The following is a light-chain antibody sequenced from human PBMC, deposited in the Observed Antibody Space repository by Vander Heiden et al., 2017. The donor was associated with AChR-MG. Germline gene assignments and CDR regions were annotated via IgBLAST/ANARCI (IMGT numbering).Light chain of an antibody. V-gene: IGLV3-1*01. J-gene: IGLJ3*02. CDR1: RLGNNY. Sequence: SYELTQPPPVSVSPGQTASITGSGDRLGNNYGSWYQQKPGQSPVLVIHQNDKRPSGIPERFSGSSSGNTATLTISGTQSLDEADYFCQAWDSRSNWVFGGGTKLTVL. CDR3: QAWDSRSNWV. CDR2: QND.